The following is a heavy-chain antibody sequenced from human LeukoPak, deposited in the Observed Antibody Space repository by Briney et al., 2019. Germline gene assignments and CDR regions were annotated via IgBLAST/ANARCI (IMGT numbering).Heavy chain of an antibody. CDR1: GFTFSSYW. CDR2: IKQDGSEK. J-gene: IGHJ4*02. Sequence: PGGSLRLSCAASGFTFSSYWMSWVRQAPGNGLEWMANIKQDGSEKYYVDSVKARFTISRDNAKNPLSLQMNSLRAEDTAVYYCARDSHIRYFEPTLDYWGQGTLVTVSS. CDR3: ARDSHIRYFEPTLDY. D-gene: IGHD3-9*01. V-gene: IGHV3-7*01.